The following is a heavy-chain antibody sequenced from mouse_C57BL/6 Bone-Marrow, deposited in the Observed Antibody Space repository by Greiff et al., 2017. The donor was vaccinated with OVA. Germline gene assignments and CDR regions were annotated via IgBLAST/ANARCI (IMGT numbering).Heavy chain of an antibody. CDR2: ISAGGSYT. J-gene: IGHJ3*01. D-gene: IGHD2-12*01. V-gene: IGHV5-4*03. Sequence: EVKLEESGGGLVKPGGSLKLSCAASGFTFSSYAMPWVRQTPEKRLEWVATISAGGSYTYYPDNVKGRFTITRDNAKNNRYLQISHLKSEDTAMYYCASSYSDSCAYWDQGTLVTVSA. CDR1: GFTFSSYA. CDR3: ASSYSDSCAY.